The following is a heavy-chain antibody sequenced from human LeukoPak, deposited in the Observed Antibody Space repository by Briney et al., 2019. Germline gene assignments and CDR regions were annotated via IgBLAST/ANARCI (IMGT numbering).Heavy chain of an antibody. CDR2: INPSGGST. V-gene: IGHV1-46*01. J-gene: IGHJ5*02. D-gene: IGHD6-19*01. Sequence: ASVKVSCKASGYTFTSYYMHWVRRAPGQGLEWMGIINPSGGSTSYAQKFQGRVTMTRDTSTSTVYMELSSLRSEDTAVYYCARANRKWLAPGGWSDPWGQGTLVTVSS. CDR3: ARANRKWLAPGGWSDP. CDR1: GYTFTSYY.